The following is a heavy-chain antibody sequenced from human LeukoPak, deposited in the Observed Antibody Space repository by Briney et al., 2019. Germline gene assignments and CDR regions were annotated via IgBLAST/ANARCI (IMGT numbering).Heavy chain of an antibody. D-gene: IGHD4/OR15-4a*01. V-gene: IGHV3-64D*06. CDR3: VKRLNNYFDY. CDR2: ISSNGGST. J-gene: IGHJ4*02. Sequence: GGSLRLSCSASGFTFSSYAMHWVRQAPGKGLEFVSGISSNGGSTYYTDPVKGRLTISRDNSKNTVYLQMSSLGPEDTAVYFCVKRLNNYFDYWGQGTLVTVPS. CDR1: GFTFSSYA.